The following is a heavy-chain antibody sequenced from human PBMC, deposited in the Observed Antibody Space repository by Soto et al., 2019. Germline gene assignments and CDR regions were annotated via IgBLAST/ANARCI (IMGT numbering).Heavy chain of an antibody. V-gene: IGHV3-30-3*01. Sequence: QVQLVESGGGVVQPGRSLRLSCAASGFTFSSYAMHWVRKAPGKGLEWVAVISYDGSNKYYADSVKGRFTISRDNSKNTLYLQMNSLRAEDTAVYYCARDLKSYYGSGSYYLAYYYYGMDVWGQGTTVTVSS. CDR3: ARDLKSYYGSGSYYLAYYYYGMDV. CDR2: ISYDGSNK. J-gene: IGHJ6*02. D-gene: IGHD3-10*01. CDR1: GFTFSSYA.